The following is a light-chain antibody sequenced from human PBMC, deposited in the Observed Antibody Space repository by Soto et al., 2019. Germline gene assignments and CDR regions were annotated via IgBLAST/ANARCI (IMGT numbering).Light chain of an antibody. CDR2: GAS. CDR3: QQYGRSKRWT. V-gene: IGKV3-20*01. CDR1: QTITGTY. Sequence: EVVLTQFPGTLSLSPGERATLSCRASQTITGTYLAWYQQKPGQAPRLLIHGASTRATGIPDRFSGGGTGTDFNRNISSVEPEDFAMYYCQQYGRSKRWTFGQGTKVEVK. J-gene: IGKJ1*01.